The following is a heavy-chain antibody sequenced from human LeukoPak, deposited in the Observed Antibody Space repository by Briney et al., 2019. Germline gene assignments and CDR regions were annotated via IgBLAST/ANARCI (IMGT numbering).Heavy chain of an antibody. J-gene: IGHJ4*02. Sequence: AGGSLRLSCAASGFTFSSYAMSWVRQAPGKGLEWISAISGSGGSTYYADSVKGRFTISRDNAKNSLYLQMNSLRAEDTAVYYCARERGDDFWSGPRDYWGQGTLVTVSS. V-gene: IGHV3-23*01. D-gene: IGHD3-3*01. CDR3: ARERGDDFWSGPRDY. CDR1: GFTFSSYA. CDR2: ISGSGGST.